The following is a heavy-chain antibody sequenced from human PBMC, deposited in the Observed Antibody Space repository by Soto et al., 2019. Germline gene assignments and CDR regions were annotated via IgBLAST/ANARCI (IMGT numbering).Heavy chain of an antibody. Sequence: QVQLQESGPGLVKPSETLSLTYTVSGAPITTTKWWAWVRLPPGKGLEWIGELSRGDERSSNPSLEGRFTMSLDKSNNHFSLKLTSVTAADTAIYYCATQTISYTWGVWGRGTTVIVSS. D-gene: IGHD3-16*01. CDR3: ATQTISYTWGV. J-gene: IGHJ6*02. CDR1: GAPITTTKW. CDR2: LSRGDER. V-gene: IGHV4-4*02.